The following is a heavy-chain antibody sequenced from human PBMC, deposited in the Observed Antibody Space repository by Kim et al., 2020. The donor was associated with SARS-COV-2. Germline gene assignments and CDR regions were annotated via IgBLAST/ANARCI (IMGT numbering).Heavy chain of an antibody. J-gene: IGHJ6*02. CDR3: AIGAIYYYYYGMDV. Sequence: SETLSLTCAVYGGSFSGYYWSWIRKPPGKGLEWMGEINHSGSTNYNPSLKSGVTISVDTSKNQFSLKLSSVTAADTAVYYCAIGAIYYYYYGMDVWGQGT. CDR2: INHSGST. CDR1: GGSFSGYY. V-gene: IGHV4-34*01.